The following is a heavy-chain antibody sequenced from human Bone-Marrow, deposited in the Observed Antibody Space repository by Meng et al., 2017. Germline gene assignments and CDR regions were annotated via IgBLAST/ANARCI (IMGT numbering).Heavy chain of an antibody. V-gene: IGHV1-24*01. Sequence: ASVKVSCKVSGYTLTELSMHWVRQAPGKGLEWMGGFDPEDGETIYAQKFQGRVTMTEDTSTDTAYMELSSLRSEDTAVYYCASSPYSSSWYEEGGFDYWGQGTLVTVSS. CDR1: GYTLTELS. CDR2: FDPEDGET. CDR3: ASSPYSSSWYEEGGFDY. J-gene: IGHJ4*02. D-gene: IGHD6-13*01.